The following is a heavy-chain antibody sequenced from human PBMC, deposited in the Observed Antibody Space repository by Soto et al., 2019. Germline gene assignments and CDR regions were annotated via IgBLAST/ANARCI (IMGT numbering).Heavy chain of an antibody. J-gene: IGHJ4*02. V-gene: IGHV1-24*01. CDR2: FDPEDGDA. CDR3: ATCRSSEFDC. Sequence: GASVKVSCKVSGYTLTELSMHWVRQAPGKGLEWMGGFDPEDGDAIYSQKFQGRVTMTEDTSTDTAFMELSSLRSEDTALYYCATCRSSEFDCWGRGTLVTVSS. D-gene: IGHD6-6*01. CDR1: GYTLTELS.